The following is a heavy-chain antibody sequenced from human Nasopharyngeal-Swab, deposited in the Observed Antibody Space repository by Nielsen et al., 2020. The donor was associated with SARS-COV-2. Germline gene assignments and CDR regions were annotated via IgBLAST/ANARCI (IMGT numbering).Heavy chain of an antibody. Sequence: GESLKISCAASGFTFSSDSMNWVRQAPGKGLEWVSYISSSSSTIYYADSVKGRFTISRDNAKNSLYLQMNSLRAEDTAVYYCAGGYCSGGSCYPTPPYYYYGMDVWGQGTTVTVSS. J-gene: IGHJ6*02. V-gene: IGHV3-48*04. CDR1: GFTFSSDS. D-gene: IGHD2-15*01. CDR2: ISSSSSTI. CDR3: AGGYCSGGSCYPTPPYYYYGMDV.